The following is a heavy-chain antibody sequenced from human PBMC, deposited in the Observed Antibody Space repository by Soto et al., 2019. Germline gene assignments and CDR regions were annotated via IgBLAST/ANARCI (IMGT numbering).Heavy chain of an antibody. CDR2: IYYSGST. V-gene: IGHV4-31*03. CDR3: ARDRWEMKGMDV. CDR1: GGSISSGGYY. D-gene: IGHD1-26*01. Sequence: QVQLQESGPGLVKPSQTLSLTCTVSGGSISSGGYYWSWIRQHPGKGLEWIGYIYYSGSTYYNPFLTSRVTISVDTSKNQSSLKLSSVTAADTAVYYCARDRWEMKGMDVWGQGTTVTVSS. J-gene: IGHJ6*02.